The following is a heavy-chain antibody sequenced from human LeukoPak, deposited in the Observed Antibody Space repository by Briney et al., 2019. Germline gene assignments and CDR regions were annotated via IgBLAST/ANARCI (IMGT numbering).Heavy chain of an antibody. CDR3: ARDPEQLYYFDY. CDR1: GFNFTTDN. Sequence: GGSLRLSCAVSGFNFTTDNMHWVRQAPGKGLEWVAVISYDGSNKYYADSVKGRFTISRDNSKNTLYLQMNSLRAEDTAVYYCARDPEQLYYFDYWGQGTLVTVSS. CDR2: ISYDGSNK. V-gene: IGHV3-30-3*01. J-gene: IGHJ4*02. D-gene: IGHD6-13*01.